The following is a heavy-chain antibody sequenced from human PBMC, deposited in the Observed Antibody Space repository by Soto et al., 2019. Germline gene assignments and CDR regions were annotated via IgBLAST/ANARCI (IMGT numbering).Heavy chain of an antibody. CDR3: AKDQASGQGSFDS. CDR2: ISYDGSNQ. V-gene: IGHV3-30*18. J-gene: IGHJ4*02. Sequence: GGSLGLSCAASGFTFNIYGMHWVRQAPDKGLEWVALISYDGSNQYYADSVKGRFTISRDNSKNTLFLQMNSLRADDTAVYYCAKDQASGQGSFDSWGQGTLVTVSS. CDR1: GFTFNIYG.